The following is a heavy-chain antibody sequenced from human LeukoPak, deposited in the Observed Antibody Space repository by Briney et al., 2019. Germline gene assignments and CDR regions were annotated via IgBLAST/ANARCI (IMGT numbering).Heavy chain of an antibody. CDR1: GFTFKDSA. J-gene: IGHJ5*02. CDR3: AKGYYGSGKFFDP. CDR2: ISGSGAST. V-gene: IGHV3-23*01. D-gene: IGHD3-10*01. Sequence: GGSLRLSCAASGFTFKDSAMSWVRQDPGKGLEWVSSISGSGASTYYADSVKGRFTISRDNSKNTLYLQMNSLRAEDTAVYYCAKGYYGSGKFFDPWGQGTLVTVSS.